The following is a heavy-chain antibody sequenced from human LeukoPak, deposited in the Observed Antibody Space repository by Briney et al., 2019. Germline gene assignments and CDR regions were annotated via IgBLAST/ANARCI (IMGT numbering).Heavy chain of an antibody. CDR2: VYFTGTT. D-gene: IGHD2-21*01. J-gene: IGHJ5*02. CDR3: ARGFDLVVGRTSMPHRFWFAP. Sequence: PSETLSLTCTVSGDSISTGDYYWSWIRQPPGKGLEYIGYVYFTGTTYYTPSLKSRLALSIDTSKNQFSLDLTSVTAADTAVYYCARGFDLVVGRTSMPHRFWFAPWGQGTLVTVSS. CDR1: GDSISTGDYY. V-gene: IGHV4-30-4*01.